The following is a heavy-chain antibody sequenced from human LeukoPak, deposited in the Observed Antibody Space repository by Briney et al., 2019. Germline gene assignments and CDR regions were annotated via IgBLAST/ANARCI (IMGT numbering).Heavy chain of an antibody. CDR3: ARDYPVRGVIIRLNEFDP. D-gene: IGHD3-10*01. CDR2: IYTSGST. V-gene: IGHV4-61*02. Sequence: SETLSLTCTVSGGSISSSSYYWSWIRQPAGQGLEWIGRIYTSGSTNYNPSLKRRVTMSVDTSKNLFSLKLSSVTAAETAVYYCARDYPVRGVIIRLNEFDPWGHGTLVTVSS. J-gene: IGHJ5*02. CDR1: GGSISSSSYY.